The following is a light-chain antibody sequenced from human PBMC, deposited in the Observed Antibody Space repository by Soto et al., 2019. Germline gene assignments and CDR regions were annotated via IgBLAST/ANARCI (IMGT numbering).Light chain of an antibody. CDR1: QSVIKN. J-gene: IGKJ1*01. V-gene: IGKV3-15*01. CDR3: QQYHYWPRL. CDR2: GAS. Sequence: EIVMTQSPDTLSVSPGEGATLSCRASQSVIKNLAWFPQKPGQAPRPLIYGASTRVTGVPARFSGSGSGTEFTLTISSLQSEDVALYYCQQYHYWPRLFGPGTKVDIK.